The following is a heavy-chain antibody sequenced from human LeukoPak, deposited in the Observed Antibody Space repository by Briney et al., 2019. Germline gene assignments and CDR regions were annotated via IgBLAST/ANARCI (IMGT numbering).Heavy chain of an antibody. V-gene: IGHV4-61*02. CDR3: ARALGYCSSTSCLRYYYYYMDV. CDR1: GGSISRGSYY. D-gene: IGHD2-2*01. J-gene: IGHJ6*03. Sequence: PSETLSLTCTVSGGSISRGSYYWSWIRQPAGKGLEWIGRIYTSGSTNYNPSLKSRVTISVDTSKNQFSLKLSSVTAADTAVYYCARALGYCSSTSCLRYYYYYMDVWGKGTTVTGPS. CDR2: IYTSGST.